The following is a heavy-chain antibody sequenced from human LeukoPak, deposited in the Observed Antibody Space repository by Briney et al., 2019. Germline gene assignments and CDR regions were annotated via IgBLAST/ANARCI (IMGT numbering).Heavy chain of an antibody. Sequence: GGSLRLSCAASGFTFSSYSMNWVRQAPGKGLEWVSSISSSSSYIYYADSVKGRFTISRDNAKNSLYLQMNSLRAEDTAVYYCAKGGYYDSSGQYNWFDPWGQGTLVTVSS. V-gene: IGHV3-21*01. CDR2: ISSSSSYI. CDR3: AKGGYYDSSGQYNWFDP. D-gene: IGHD3-22*01. J-gene: IGHJ5*02. CDR1: GFTFSSYS.